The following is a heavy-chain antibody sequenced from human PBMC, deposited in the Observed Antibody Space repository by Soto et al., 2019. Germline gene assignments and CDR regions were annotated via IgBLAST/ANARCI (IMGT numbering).Heavy chain of an antibody. V-gene: IGHV1-18*01. CDR1: GYTFTSYG. CDR3: ARASHDYVWGSYREPADY. CDR2: ISAYNGNT. Sequence: QVQLVQSGAEVKKPGASVKVSCKASGYTFTSYGISWVRQAPGQGLEWMGWISAYNGNTNYAQKLQGRVTMTTDTXTXKXCMELRSLRSDDTAVYYCARASHDYVWGSYREPADYWGQGTLVTVSS. D-gene: IGHD3-16*02. J-gene: IGHJ4*02.